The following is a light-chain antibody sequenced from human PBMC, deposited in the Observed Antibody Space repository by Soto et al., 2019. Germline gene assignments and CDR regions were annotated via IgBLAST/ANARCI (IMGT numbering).Light chain of an antibody. CDR1: SSDVGGYNY. J-gene: IGLJ3*02. V-gene: IGLV2-11*01. Sequence: QSALTQPRSVSGSPGQSVTISCTGTSSDVGGYNYVSWYQQYPGKAPKLFIYDVTKRPSGVPDRFSGSKSGNTASLTISGLQAEDEADYYCFSYAGTYTLWVFGGGTKLTVL. CDR2: DVT. CDR3: FSYAGTYTLWV.